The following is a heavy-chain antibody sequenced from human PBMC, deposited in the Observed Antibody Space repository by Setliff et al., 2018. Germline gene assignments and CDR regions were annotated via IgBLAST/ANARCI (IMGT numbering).Heavy chain of an antibody. CDR3: TTDPVGNSGFDV. J-gene: IGHJ3*01. Sequence: PGGSLRLSCVASGFTFSNAWMSWVRQAPGKGLEWVGRIKFISQGGTTDYAAPVEDRFTISRDDSKNTLYLQMNDLKTEDTAVYFCTTDPVGNSGFDVWGQGTMVTVS. CDR1: GFTFSNAW. V-gene: IGHV3-15*01. D-gene: IGHD5-12*01. CDR2: IKFISQGGTT.